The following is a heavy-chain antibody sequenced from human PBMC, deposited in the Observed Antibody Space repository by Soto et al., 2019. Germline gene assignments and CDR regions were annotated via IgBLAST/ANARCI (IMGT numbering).Heavy chain of an antibody. CDR1: GGNSNSYS. V-gene: IGHV1-69*06. D-gene: IGHD3-3*01. Sequence: QVRLVQSGAEVKKPGSSVKLSCKVSGGNSNSYSIAWVRQAPGQGLQWLGTIVPLSGTPNHAHKFQGRVTITADTSTNTAYLELSSLRYEDTAISYCARDWRQMSRGGFFDYWGQGSLVTISS. CDR3: ARDWRQMSRGGFFDY. CDR2: IVPLSGTP. J-gene: IGHJ4*02.